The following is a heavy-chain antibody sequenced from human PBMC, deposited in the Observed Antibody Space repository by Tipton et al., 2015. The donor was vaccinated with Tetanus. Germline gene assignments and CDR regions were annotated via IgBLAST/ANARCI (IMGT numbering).Heavy chain of an antibody. CDR2: ISASGST. CDR1: GGSLRSGDHY. CDR3: TRDQGGGRVVRLNWFDP. Sequence: TLSLTCTVSGGSLRSGDHYWSWIRQPPGKGLEWLAYISASGSTNSNYSLKSRITISRDTSKNQFALKLSSVTAADTAVYYCTRDQGGGRVVRLNWFDPWGPGTLVTVSS. D-gene: IGHD6-6*01. J-gene: IGHJ5*02. V-gene: IGHV4-61*08.